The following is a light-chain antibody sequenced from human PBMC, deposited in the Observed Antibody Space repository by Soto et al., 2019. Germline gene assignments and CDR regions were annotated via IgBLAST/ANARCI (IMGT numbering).Light chain of an antibody. CDR1: QNVCNN. V-gene: IGKV3-15*01. CDR2: DAS. J-gene: IGKJ4*01. CDR3: QQCRNWQLT. Sequence: EIVMTQSPATLSVSPGEGATLSCKASQNVCNNLAWYQQRPGQPPRLLIYDASTRATGISARFSGSGYGTEFTLTISSLQSEDFAVYFCQQCRNWQLTFGGGTKVDIK.